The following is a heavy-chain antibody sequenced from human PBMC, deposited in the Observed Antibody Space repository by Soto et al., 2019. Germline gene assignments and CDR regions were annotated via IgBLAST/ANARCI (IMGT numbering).Heavy chain of an antibody. V-gene: IGHV3-13*01. CDR1: GLTFSSYD. CDR2: IGTAGDT. Sequence: GGSLRLSCAASGLTFSSYDMHWVRQATGKGLEWVSAIGTAGDTYYPGSVKGRFTISRENAKNSLYLQMNSLRAEDTAVYYCARVERSGYESGYYGMDVWGQGTTVTVSS. D-gene: IGHD3-22*01. CDR3: ARVERSGYESGYYGMDV. J-gene: IGHJ6*02.